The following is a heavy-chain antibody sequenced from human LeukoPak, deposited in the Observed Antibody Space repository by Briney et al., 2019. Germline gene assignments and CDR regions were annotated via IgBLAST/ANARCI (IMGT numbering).Heavy chain of an antibody. CDR3: ARGGYCSGGSCYLGIVFDY. D-gene: IGHD2-15*01. Sequence: ASVNVSCKASGGTFSSYAISWVRQAPGQGLEWMGGIIPIFGTANYAQKFQGRVTITADESTSTAYMELSSLRSEDTAVYYCARGGYCSGGSCYLGIVFDYWGQGTLVTVSS. J-gene: IGHJ4*02. CDR2: IIPIFGTA. V-gene: IGHV1-69*13. CDR1: GGTFSSYA.